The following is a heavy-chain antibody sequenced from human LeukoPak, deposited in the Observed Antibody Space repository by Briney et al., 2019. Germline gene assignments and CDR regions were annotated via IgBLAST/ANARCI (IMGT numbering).Heavy chain of an antibody. V-gene: IGHV3-23*01. CDR2: VDGGGGGT. J-gene: IGHJ4*02. CDR3: AKQSAGSAAWYSLHYDF. CDR1: GFTLSSYA. D-gene: IGHD6-13*01. Sequence: GGSLRLSCVASGFTLSSYAMTWVRQAPGRGLEWVSSVDGGGGGTYYADSVKGRFTISRDNSKDTLYLQMNGLRAEDTAVYFCAKQSAGSAAWYSLHYDFWGQGTLVTVSS.